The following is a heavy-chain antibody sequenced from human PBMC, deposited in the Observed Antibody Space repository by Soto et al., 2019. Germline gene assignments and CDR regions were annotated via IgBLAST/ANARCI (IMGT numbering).Heavy chain of an antibody. Sequence: VSVPVSCKASGYTFTSYYMHWVRQAPGQGLERMGIINSSGGSTSYAQKSQARVTMTRDTSTSTAYMELSSLRSEATVVYYCTRAMLCRTVTNDYWGHGTLVTVSS. V-gene: IGHV1-46*01. D-gene: IGHD4-4*01. J-gene: IGHJ4*01. CDR3: TRAMLCRTVTNDY. CDR1: GYTFTSYY. CDR2: INSSGGST.